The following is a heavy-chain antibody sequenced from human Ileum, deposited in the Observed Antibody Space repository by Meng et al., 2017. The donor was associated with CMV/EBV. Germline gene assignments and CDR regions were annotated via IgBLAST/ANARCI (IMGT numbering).Heavy chain of an antibody. D-gene: IGHD2-21*01. CDR2: ISSSSSYI. CDR1: GFTFSSYA. V-gene: IGHV3-21*01. J-gene: IGHJ6*02. Sequence: GESLKISCAASGFTFSSYAMSWVRQAPGKGLEWVSSISSSSSYIYYADSVKGRFTISRDNAKNSLYLQMNSLRAEDTAVYYCARVGGDYYYYGMDVWGQGTTVTVSS. CDR3: ARVGGDYYYYGMDV.